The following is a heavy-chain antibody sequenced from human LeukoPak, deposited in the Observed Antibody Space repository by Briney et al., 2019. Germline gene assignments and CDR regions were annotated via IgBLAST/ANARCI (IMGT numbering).Heavy chain of an antibody. J-gene: IGHJ5*02. CDR1: GGYIITSGHY. D-gene: IGHD4-23*01. V-gene: IGHV4-39*07. Sequence: SETLSLSCSVSGGYIITSGHYWGWIRQPPGKGLEWIGSIYYTGVTSTNPFFRSRMSISVDTSKNQFSLNLTSVTAADAAVYYCARERSSSGGHSWFDPWGQGTLVTVSS. CDR2: IYYTGVT. CDR3: ARERSSSGGHSWFDP.